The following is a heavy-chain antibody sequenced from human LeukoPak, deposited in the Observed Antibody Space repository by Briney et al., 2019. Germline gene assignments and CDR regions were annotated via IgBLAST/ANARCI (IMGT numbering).Heavy chain of an antibody. Sequence: SETLSLTCIVSGGSISSYYWSWIRQPPGKGLEWIGYVYYSGTTNYNPSLKRRVTISVDTSKNQFSLKLKYVTAADTAVYYCARERGDTAAPDAFDIWGQGTIVTVSS. V-gene: IGHV4-59*01. D-gene: IGHD5-18*01. CDR3: ARERGDTAAPDAFDI. J-gene: IGHJ3*02. CDR2: VYYSGTT. CDR1: GGSISSYY.